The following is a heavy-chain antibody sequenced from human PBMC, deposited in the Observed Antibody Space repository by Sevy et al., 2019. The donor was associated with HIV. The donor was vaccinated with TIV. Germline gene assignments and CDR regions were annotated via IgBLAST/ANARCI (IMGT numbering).Heavy chain of an antibody. CDR2: IRSKANSYAT. V-gene: IGHV3-73*01. CDR3: TRGFWYYDFWGFDY. Sequence: GGSLRLSCAASGFTFSGSAMHWVRQASGKGLEWVGRIRSKANSYATAYAASVKGRFTISRDDSKNTAYLQMNSLKTEDTAVYYCTRGFWYYDFWGFDYWGQGTLVTVSS. D-gene: IGHD3-3*01. J-gene: IGHJ4*02. CDR1: GFTFSGSA.